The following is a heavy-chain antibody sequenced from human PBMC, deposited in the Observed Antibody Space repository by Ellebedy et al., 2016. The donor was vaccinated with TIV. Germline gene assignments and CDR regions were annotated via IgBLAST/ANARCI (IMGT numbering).Heavy chain of an antibody. Sequence: GGSLRLSXAASGFTFSRYDMHWVRQSTRKGLEWVASIDNAGDTYYPGFVKGRFAISRENAKNSLYLQMNSLRVEDTAVYYCTRFEIISGGGYGMDVWGQGTTVTVSS. D-gene: IGHD3-16*01. CDR1: GFTFSRYD. CDR3: TRFEIISGGGYGMDV. V-gene: IGHV3-13*01. CDR2: IDNAGDT. J-gene: IGHJ6*02.